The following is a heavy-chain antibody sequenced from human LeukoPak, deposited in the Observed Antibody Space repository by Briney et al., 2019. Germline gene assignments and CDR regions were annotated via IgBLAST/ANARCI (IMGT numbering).Heavy chain of an antibody. J-gene: IGHJ4*02. D-gene: IGHD3-16*01. CDR2: IRANSGNT. CDR3: ARGADTGSYDSLVYFDY. Sequence: ASVKVSCKASGYTFTSYGISWVRQTPGQGLEWMGLIRANSGNTNFAQKLQGRVTMTTDTSTSTAYMELRSLRSDDTAVYFCARGADTGSYDSLVYFDYWGQGTLVTVSS. V-gene: IGHV1-18*01. CDR1: GYTFTSYG.